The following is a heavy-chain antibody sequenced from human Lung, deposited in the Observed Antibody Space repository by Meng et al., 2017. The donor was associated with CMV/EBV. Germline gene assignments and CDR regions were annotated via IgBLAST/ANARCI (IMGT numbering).Heavy chain of an antibody. CDR1: GFTFSSYD. CDR3: ARARAGRGDYYYYGMDV. V-gene: IGHV3-13*01. D-gene: IGHD3-16*01. J-gene: IGHJ6*02. Sequence: GESLKISCAASGFTFSSYDMHWVRQATGKGLEWVSAIGTAGDTYYPGSVKGRFTISRENAKNSLYLQMNSLRAGDTAVYYCARARAGRGDYYYYGMDVWGQGTTVTVSS. CDR2: IGTAGDT.